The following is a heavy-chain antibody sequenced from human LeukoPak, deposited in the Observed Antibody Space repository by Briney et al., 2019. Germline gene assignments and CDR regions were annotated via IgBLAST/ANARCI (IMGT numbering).Heavy chain of an antibody. CDR3: ARHERDGYNHGGADY. Sequence: SETLSLTCTVSGGSISSSRYYWGWIRQPPGKGLKWLGSIYYSGSTYYNPSLKSRVTISVDTSKNQFPLKLSTVTAADTAVYYCARHERDGYNHGGADYWGQGTLVTVSS. CDR2: IYYSGST. D-gene: IGHD5-24*01. J-gene: IGHJ4*02. CDR1: GGSISSSRYY. V-gene: IGHV4-39*01.